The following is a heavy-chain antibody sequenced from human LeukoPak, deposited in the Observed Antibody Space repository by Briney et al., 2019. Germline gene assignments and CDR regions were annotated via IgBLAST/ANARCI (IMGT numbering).Heavy chain of an antibody. CDR3: ARLIGDYYYYGMDV. D-gene: IGHD5-12*01. CDR2: ISSSGSTI. Sequence: RSGGSLRLSCAASGFTFSSYEMNWVRQAPGKGLEWVSYISSSGSTIYYADSVKGRFTISRDNAKNSLYLQMNSLRAEDTAVYYCARLIGDYYYYGMDVWGKGTTVTVSS. J-gene: IGHJ6*04. CDR1: GFTFSSYE. V-gene: IGHV3-48*03.